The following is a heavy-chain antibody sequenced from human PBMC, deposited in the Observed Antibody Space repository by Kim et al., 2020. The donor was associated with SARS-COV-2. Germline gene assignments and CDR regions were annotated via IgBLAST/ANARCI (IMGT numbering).Heavy chain of an antibody. CDR2: IWYDGNYK. CDR1: GFTLDFYA. V-gene: IGHV3-33*01. D-gene: IGHD4-17*01. Sequence: GGSLRLSCAASGFTLDFYAMHWVRQAPGRGLEWLAVIWYDGNYKYYVDSVKGRFTLSKDISKNTVDLQMNRLRPEDTAVYFCARDRTSFCGDMDLWGQGIQVSVSS. CDR3: ARDRTSFCGDMDL. J-gene: IGHJ4*02.